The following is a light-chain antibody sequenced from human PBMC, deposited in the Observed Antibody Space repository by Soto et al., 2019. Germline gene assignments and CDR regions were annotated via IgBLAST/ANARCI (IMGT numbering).Light chain of an antibody. CDR3: MQGTQWPRT. Sequence: EVAMTQSPLYLAVTPGQPASISSRSSQSLVHSDGNSYLSWFQQRPGQSPRRLIYKVSDRDSGVPDRFSGSGSGTYFTLKISGVEAEDVGIYCCMQGTQWPRTFGRGTKVDI. CDR1: QSLVHSDGNSY. J-gene: IGKJ4*01. CDR2: KVS. V-gene: IGKV2-30*02.